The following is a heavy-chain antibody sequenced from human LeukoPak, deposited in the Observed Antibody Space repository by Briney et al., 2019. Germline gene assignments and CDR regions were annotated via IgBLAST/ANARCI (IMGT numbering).Heavy chain of an antibody. Sequence: GASVKVSCKVSGYTLTELSMHWVRQAPGKGLEWMGGIDPEDGETIYAQTFQGRVTMTEDTSTDTAYMELSSLRSEDTAVYCCATALYGSGSYRLTPGYYYYGMDVWGQGTTVTVSS. CDR3: ATALYGSGSYRLTPGYYYYGMDV. CDR1: GYTLTELS. D-gene: IGHD3-10*01. CDR2: IDPEDGET. J-gene: IGHJ6*02. V-gene: IGHV1-24*01.